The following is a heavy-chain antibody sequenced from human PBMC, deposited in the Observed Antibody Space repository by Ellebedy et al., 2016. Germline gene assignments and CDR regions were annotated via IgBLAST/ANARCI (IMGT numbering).Heavy chain of an antibody. CDR2: IYYSGST. Sequence: SETLSLTXTVSGGSISSYYWSWIRQPPGKGLEWIGYIYYSGSTNYNPSLKSRVTISVDTSKNQFSLKLSSVTAADTAVYYCARAVAAPFFDYWGQGTLVTVSS. V-gene: IGHV4-59*01. J-gene: IGHJ4*02. D-gene: IGHD2-15*01. CDR1: GGSISSYY. CDR3: ARAVAAPFFDY.